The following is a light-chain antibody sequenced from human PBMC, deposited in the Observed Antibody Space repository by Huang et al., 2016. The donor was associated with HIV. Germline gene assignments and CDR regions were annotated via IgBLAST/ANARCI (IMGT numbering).Light chain of an antibody. CDR3: QQHYGRQST. V-gene: IGKV4-1*01. CDR2: WAS. Sequence: IVMTQSPESLAVSLGERASLNCKSSQSLLYRSKNKNYLAWYQKKQGHPPTLLIYWASVRDVGVPERFSGGGSGTNFTLTINSLQADDVAVYYCQQHYGRQSTFGQGT. CDR1: QSLLYRSKNKNY. J-gene: IGKJ1*01.